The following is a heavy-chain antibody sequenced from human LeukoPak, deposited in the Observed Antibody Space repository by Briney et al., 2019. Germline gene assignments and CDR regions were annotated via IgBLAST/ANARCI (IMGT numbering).Heavy chain of an antibody. CDR3: ARGHIVVVPAAPWFDP. CDR1: GGSISSYY. Sequence: PSETLSLTCTVSGGSISSYYWSWIRQPPGKGLEWIGYIYYSGSTNYNPSLKSRVTISVDTSKNQFSLKLSSVTAADTAVYYCARGHIVVVPAAPWFDPWGQGTLVTVSS. D-gene: IGHD2-2*01. V-gene: IGHV4-59*01. CDR2: IYYSGST. J-gene: IGHJ5*02.